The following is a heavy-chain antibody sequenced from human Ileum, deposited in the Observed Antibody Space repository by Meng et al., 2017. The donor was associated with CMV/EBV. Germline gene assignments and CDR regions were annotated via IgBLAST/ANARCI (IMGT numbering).Heavy chain of an antibody. CDR2: IDTDGTVT. CDR3: VRDLVGNRDS. V-gene: IGHV3-74*03. D-gene: IGHD1-14*01. J-gene: IGHJ5*01. Sequence: GQRVGPGWGLVRPGGSLILSCADSGFTFSYYWMHWVRQAPGEGPVWVSRIDTDGTVTSYAESVRGRFTISRDNSKNTLYLQMNDLRAGDSGVYYCVRDLVGNRDSWGHGTLVTVSS. CDR1: GFTFSYYW.